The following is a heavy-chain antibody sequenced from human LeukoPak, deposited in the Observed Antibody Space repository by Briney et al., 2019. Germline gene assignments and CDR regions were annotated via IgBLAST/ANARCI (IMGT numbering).Heavy chain of an antibody. D-gene: IGHD3-22*01. CDR1: GFTFSSHW. Sequence: PGGSLGLSCVDSGFTFSSHWMSWVRQAPGKGLEWVANIKQDGNEKYYADSVKGRFTISRDNAKNSVYLQMNSLRAEDTAVYYCARVLHKRNYDSSDYYGYWGQGILVTVSS. J-gene: IGHJ4*02. CDR3: ARVLHKRNYDSSDYYGY. CDR2: IKQDGNEK. V-gene: IGHV3-7*04.